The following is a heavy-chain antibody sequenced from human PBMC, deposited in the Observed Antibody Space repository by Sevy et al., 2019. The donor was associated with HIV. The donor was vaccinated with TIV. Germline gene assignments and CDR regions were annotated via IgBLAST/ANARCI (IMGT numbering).Heavy chain of an antibody. CDR3: ARKYDSSGYFDY. CDR1: GFTFSSYA. CDR2: ISGSGGSGEKT. Sequence: GGSLRLSCAASGFTFSSYAMNWVRQAPGKGLEWVSGISGSGGSGEKTNYADSVKGRFTISRDASKNSLYLQLNSLRAEDTAIYYCARKYDSSGYFDYWGQGTLVTVSS. V-gene: IGHV3-23*01. J-gene: IGHJ4*02. D-gene: IGHD3-22*01.